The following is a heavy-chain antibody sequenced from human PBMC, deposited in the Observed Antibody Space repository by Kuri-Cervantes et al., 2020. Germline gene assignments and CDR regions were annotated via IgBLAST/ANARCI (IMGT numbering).Heavy chain of an antibody. D-gene: IGHD5-12*01. V-gene: IGHV1-24*01. CDR1: GYTLSELS. J-gene: IGHJ6*03. CDR2: VDPEDGET. CDR3: VRYPSVREGYVESCYYYYMDV. Sequence: ASVKVSCKVSGYTLSELSMHWVRQAPGKGLEWMGGVDPEDGETIYVQKLQGRVTMTTDTSTSTAYMELRSLRSDDTAVYYCVRYPSVREGYVESCYYYYMDVWGKGTTVTVSS.